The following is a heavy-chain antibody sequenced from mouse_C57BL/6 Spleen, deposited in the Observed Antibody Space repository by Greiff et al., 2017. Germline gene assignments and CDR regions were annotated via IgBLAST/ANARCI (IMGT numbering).Heavy chain of an antibody. CDR1: GFTFSSYT. J-gene: IGHJ2*01. D-gene: IGHD2-3*01. CDR3: ARHGIYDGYHFDY. V-gene: IGHV5-9*01. CDR2: ISGGGGNT. Sequence: EVKLVESGGGLVKPGGSLKLSCAASGFTFSSYTMSWVRQTPGKRLEWVATISGGGGNTYYPDSVKGRFTISRDNAKNTLYLQMSSLRSEDTALYYCARHGIYDGYHFDYWGQGTTLTVSS.